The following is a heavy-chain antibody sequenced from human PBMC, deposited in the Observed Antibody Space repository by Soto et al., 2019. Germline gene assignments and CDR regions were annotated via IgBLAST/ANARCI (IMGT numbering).Heavy chain of an antibody. D-gene: IGHD3-9*01. J-gene: IGHJ5*02. CDR3: ARGGTRLRYFDWLLNWFDP. Sequence: SETLSLTCTVSGGSISSGGYYWSWIRQHPGKGLEWVGYIYYSGSTYYNPSLKSRVTISVDTSKNHFSLKLSSVTAAATAVYYCARGGTRLRYFDWLLNWFDPWGQGTLVTVSS. CDR1: GGSISSGGYY. CDR2: IYYSGST. V-gene: IGHV4-31*03.